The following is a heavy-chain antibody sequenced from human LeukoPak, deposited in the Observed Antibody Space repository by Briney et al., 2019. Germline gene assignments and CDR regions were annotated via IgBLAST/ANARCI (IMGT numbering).Heavy chain of an antibody. CDR3: AKAGNYGDNYFDY. CDR2: ISYDGSNK. J-gene: IGHJ4*02. CDR1: GFTFSSYA. D-gene: IGHD4-17*01. Sequence: PGRSLRLSCAASGFTFSSYAMHWVRQAPGKGLEWVAVISYDGSNKYYADSVKGRFTISRDNSKNTLYLQMNSLRAEDTAVYYCAKAGNYGDNYFDYWGQGTLVTVSS. V-gene: IGHV3-30*04.